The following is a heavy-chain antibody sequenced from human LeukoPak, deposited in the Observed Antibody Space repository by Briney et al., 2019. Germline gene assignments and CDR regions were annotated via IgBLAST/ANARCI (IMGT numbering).Heavy chain of an antibody. V-gene: IGHV3-11*01. CDR2: ISSGSSTI. J-gene: IGHJ4*02. CDR3: ARRRDYFDY. CDR1: GFTFNDYY. Sequence: GGSLRLSCAASGFTFNDYYMSWIRQAPGKGLEGVSYISSGSSTIYYADSVKGRFTISRDNAKNSLYLQMNSLRAEDTAVYYCARRRDYFDYWGQGTLVTVSP.